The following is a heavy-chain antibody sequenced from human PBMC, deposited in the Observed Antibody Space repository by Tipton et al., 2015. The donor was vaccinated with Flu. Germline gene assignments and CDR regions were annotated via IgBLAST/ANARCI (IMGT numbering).Heavy chain of an antibody. D-gene: IGHD4-17*01. CDR3: ARDGAYGGYQGSDYYYGMDV. Sequence: SLRLSCAASGFTVSSNYMSWVRQAPGKGLEWVSVIYSGGSTYYADSVKGRFTISRDNSKNTLYLQMNSLRAEDTAVYYCARDGAYGGYQGSDYYYGMDVWGQGTTVTVSS. V-gene: IGHV3-53*01. CDR2: IYSGGST. CDR1: GFTVSSNY. J-gene: IGHJ6*02.